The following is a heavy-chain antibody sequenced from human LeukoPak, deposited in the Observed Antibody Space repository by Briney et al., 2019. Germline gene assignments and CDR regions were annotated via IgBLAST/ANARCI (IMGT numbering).Heavy chain of an antibody. V-gene: IGHV3-7*03. J-gene: IGHJ4*02. Sequence: GGSLRLSCAASRFTFSSYWMSWVRQAPGKGLEWVANIKQDGSEKYYVDSVKGRFTISRDNAKNSLYLQMNSLRAEDTAVYYCASALPRIQLWQGNYWGQGTLVTVSS. D-gene: IGHD5-18*01. CDR3: ASALPRIQLWQGNY. CDR1: RFTFSSYW. CDR2: IKQDGSEK.